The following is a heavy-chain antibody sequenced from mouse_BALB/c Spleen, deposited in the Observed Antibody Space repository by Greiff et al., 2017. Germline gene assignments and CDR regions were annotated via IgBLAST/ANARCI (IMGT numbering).Heavy chain of an antibody. CDR3: ARAIITQGYFDV. CDR2: ISSGGSYT. V-gene: IGHV5-9-4*01. J-gene: IGHJ1*01. CDR1: GFTFSSYA. Sequence: EVHVVESGGGLVKPGGSLKLSCAASGFTFSSYAMSWVRQSPEKRLEWVAEISSGGSYTYYPDTVTGRFTISRDNAKNTLYLEMSSLRSEDTAMYYCARAIITQGYFDVWGAGTTVTVSS. D-gene: IGHD1-1*01.